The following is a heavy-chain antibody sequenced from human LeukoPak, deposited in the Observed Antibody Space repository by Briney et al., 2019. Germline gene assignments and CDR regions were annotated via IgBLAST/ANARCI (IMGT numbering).Heavy chain of an antibody. CDR1: GYSISSGYY. J-gene: IGHJ4*02. CDR3: ARIEDVTRGYNHAYYFDY. V-gene: IGHV4-38-2*02. CDR2: IFHSGST. D-gene: IGHD5-18*01. Sequence: SETLSLTCTVSGYSISSGYYWGWVRQPPGKGLEWIASIFHSGSTYYNPSLKSRVTMTIDTSKKQFSLKLRTATAADTAVYYCARIEDVTRGYNHAYYFDYWGQGTLVTVSS.